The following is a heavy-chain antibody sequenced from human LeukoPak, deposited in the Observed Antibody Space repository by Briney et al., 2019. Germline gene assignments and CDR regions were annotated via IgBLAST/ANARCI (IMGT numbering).Heavy chain of an antibody. CDR2: ISAYNGNT. D-gene: IGHD1-26*01. CDR3: ARDSTNSAWELLGGGYYYYYGMDV. CDR1: GYTFTTYG. Sequence: GASVKVSCEASGYTFTTYGIGWVRQAPGQGLEWMGWISAYNGNTNYAQKLQGRVTMTTDTSTSTAYMELRSLRSDDTAVYYCARDSTNSAWELLGGGYYYYYGMDVWGQGTTVTVSS. V-gene: IGHV1-18*01. J-gene: IGHJ6*02.